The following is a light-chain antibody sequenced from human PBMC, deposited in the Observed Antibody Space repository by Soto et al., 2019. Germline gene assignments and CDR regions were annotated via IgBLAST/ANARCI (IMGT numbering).Light chain of an antibody. CDR2: GAS. J-gene: IGKJ1*01. CDR1: QSVSSSY. V-gene: IGKV3-20*01. Sequence: EIVLTQSSGTLSLSPGERATLSCRASQSVSSSYLAWYQQKPGQAPRLLIYGASSRATGIPDRFSGSGSGTDFTLTISRLEPEDFAVYYWHQYVSSPGTFGQGTKVEIK. CDR3: HQYVSSPGT.